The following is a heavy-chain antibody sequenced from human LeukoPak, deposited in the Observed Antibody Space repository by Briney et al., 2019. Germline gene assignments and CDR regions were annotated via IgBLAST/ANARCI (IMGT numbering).Heavy chain of an antibody. V-gene: IGHV3-23*01. CDR3: AKDPNGDYVGAFDF. J-gene: IGHJ3*01. CDR2: ITGSGGTT. Sequence: GGSLRLFCAASGFAFYSYAMTWVRQTPGKGLEWVSVITGSGGTTYYADSVKGRFTISRDNSKNTLYLQMNSLRVEDTAVYYCAKDPNGDYVGAFDFWGQGTLVTVSS. CDR1: GFAFYSYA. D-gene: IGHD4-17*01.